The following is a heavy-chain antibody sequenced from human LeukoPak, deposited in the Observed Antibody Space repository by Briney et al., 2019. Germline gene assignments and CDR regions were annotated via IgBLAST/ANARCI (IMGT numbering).Heavy chain of an antibody. CDR3: ARVGRSGYYPYYYYYMDV. J-gene: IGHJ6*03. V-gene: IGHV4-39*07. Sequence: SETLSLTCTVSGGSFSSTNYFWGWIRQPPGKGLEWIGEINHSGSTNYNPSLKSRVTISVDTSKNQFSLKLSSVTAADTAVYYCARVGRSGYYPYYYYYMDVWGKGTTVTVSS. CDR1: GGSFSSTNYF. CDR2: INHSGST. D-gene: IGHD3-3*01.